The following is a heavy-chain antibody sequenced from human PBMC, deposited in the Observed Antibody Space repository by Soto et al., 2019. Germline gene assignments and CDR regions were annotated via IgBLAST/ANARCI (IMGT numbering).Heavy chain of an antibody. CDR3: ARESAVRIAAAGTGDY. V-gene: IGHV4-34*01. CDR1: GGSFSGCY. CDR2: INHGGST. D-gene: IGHD6-13*01. J-gene: IGHJ4*02. Sequence: QVQLQQWGAGLLKPSETLSLTCAVDGGSFSGCYWSWILQPPGTGLEWIGEINHGGSTNYNPYLKRRVTIPVDTSQNQLTVKVSSVTAEDRAVYYCARESAVRIAAAGTGDYWGQGTLVTVSS.